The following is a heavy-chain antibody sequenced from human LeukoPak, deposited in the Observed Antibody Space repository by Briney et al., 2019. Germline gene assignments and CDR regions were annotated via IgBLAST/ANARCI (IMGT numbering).Heavy chain of an antibody. CDR2: IYTSGST. V-gene: IGHV4-61*02. D-gene: IGHD3-10*01. CDR3: ARGVRFGGWSYFDY. J-gene: IGHJ4*02. CDR1: GGSISSGSYY. Sequence: SETLSLTRTVSGGSISSGSYYWSWIRQPAGKGLEWIGRIYTSGSTNYNPSLKSRVTISVDTSKNQFSLKLSSVTAADTAVYYCARGVRFGGWSYFDYWGQGTLVTVSS.